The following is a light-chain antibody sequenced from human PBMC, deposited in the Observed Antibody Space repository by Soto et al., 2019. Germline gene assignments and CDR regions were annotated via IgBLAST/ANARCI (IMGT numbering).Light chain of an antibody. Sequence: SVLTQPASVSGSPGQSITISCTGTTIDVGGYNYVSWYQQHPGKAPKLMIYEVSNRPSGVSNRFSGSKSGNTASLTISGLQTSDEADYYCSSYTSGSTLVFXTGTKGTVL. CDR1: TIDVGGYNY. CDR2: EVS. CDR3: SSYTSGSTLV. J-gene: IGLJ1*01. V-gene: IGLV2-14*01.